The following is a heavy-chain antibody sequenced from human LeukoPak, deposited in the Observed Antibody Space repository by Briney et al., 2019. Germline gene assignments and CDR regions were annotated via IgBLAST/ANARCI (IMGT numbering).Heavy chain of an antibody. V-gene: IGHV3-23*01. CDR3: AKDKDTPATAQPQRGYFES. D-gene: IGHD2-21*02. CDR2: ISGSGGST. Sequence: GGSLRLSCAASGFTFSSYAMSWVRQAPGKGLEWVSAISGSGGSTYYADSVKGRFTISRDNSKNTLYRQMNSLRVEDTAVYFCAKDKDTPATAQPQRGYFESWGQGTLVTVSS. CDR1: GFTFSSYA. J-gene: IGHJ4*02.